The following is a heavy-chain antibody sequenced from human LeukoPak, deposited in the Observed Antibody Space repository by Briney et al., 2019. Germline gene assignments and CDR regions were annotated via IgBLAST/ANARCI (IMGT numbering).Heavy chain of an antibody. V-gene: IGHV3-20*04. D-gene: IGHD2-2*01. J-gene: IGHJ4*02. CDR2: INWSGGST. Sequence: GGSLRLSCTASGFAFDEHGMSWVRQVPGKGLEWVSGINWSGGSTGYADPLRGRFTISRDNAKNSLYLQMDSLRAEDTALYYCARAPITSPFYFDYWGQETLVTVSS. CDR3: ARAPITSPFYFDY. CDR1: GFAFDEHG.